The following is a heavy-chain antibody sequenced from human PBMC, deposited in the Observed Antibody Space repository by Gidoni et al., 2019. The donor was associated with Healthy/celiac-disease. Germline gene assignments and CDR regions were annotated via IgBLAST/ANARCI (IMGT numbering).Heavy chain of an antibody. V-gene: IGHV3-53*01. CDR1: GFTVSSNY. CDR2: IYSGGST. CDR3: ARGKVDTAKGLYGMDV. D-gene: IGHD5-18*01. J-gene: IGHJ6*02. Sequence: EVQLVESGGGLIQPGGSLRLSCAASGFTVSSNYMSWVRQAPGKGLEWVSVIYSGGSTYYADSVKGRFTISRDNSKNTLYLQMNSLRAEDTAVYYWARGKVDTAKGLYGMDVWGQGTTVTVSS.